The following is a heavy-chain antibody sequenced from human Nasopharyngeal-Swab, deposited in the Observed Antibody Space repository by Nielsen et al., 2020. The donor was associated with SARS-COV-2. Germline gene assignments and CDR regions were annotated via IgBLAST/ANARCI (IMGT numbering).Heavy chain of an antibody. CDR2: INPSGGST. J-gene: IGHJ5*02. D-gene: IGHD4-11*01. V-gene: IGHV1-46*01. CDR1: GYTFTSHY. CDR3: AKGNYEDWFDP. Sequence: ASVKVSCKASGYTFTSHYMHWVRQAPGQGLEWMGIINPSGGSTSYAQKFQGRVTMTRDASTSTVYMELSSLRSEDTAVYYCAKGNYEDWFDPWGQGTLVTVSS.